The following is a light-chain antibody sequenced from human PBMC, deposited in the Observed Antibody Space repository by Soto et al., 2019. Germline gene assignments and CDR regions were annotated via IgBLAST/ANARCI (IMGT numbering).Light chain of an antibody. CDR3: QQSYCTPIT. V-gene: IGKV1-39*01. J-gene: IGKJ5*01. CDR2: AAS. CDR1: QSISSY. Sequence: DIPMTQSPSSLSASVGDRVTITCRASQSISSYLNWYQQKPGKAPKLLIYAASSLQSGVPSRFSGSGSGTDFTLTISSLHPEDFATYYCQQSYCTPITFGQGTRLEIK.